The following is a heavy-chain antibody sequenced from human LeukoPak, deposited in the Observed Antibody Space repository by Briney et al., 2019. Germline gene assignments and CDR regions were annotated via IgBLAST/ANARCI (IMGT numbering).Heavy chain of an antibody. CDR2: IYYSGST. D-gene: IGHD6-19*01. Sequence: PSETLSLTCTVSGGSISSYYWSWIRQPPGKGLEWIGYIYYSGSTNYNPSLKSRVTISVDTSKNQFSLKLSSVTAADTAVYYCAKGLGIAVAGTELDYWGQGTLVTVSS. CDR3: AKGLGIAVAGTELDY. J-gene: IGHJ4*02. CDR1: GGSISSYY. V-gene: IGHV4-59*01.